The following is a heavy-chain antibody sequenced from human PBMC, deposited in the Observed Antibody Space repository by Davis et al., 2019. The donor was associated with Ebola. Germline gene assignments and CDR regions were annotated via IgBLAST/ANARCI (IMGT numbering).Heavy chain of an antibody. V-gene: IGHV1-3*01. CDR1: GYTFTSYA. D-gene: IGHD3-10*01. CDR3: ARTVLLWFGEKTPKGWFDP. J-gene: IGHJ5*02. Sequence: ASVKVSCKASGYTFTSYAMHWVRQAPGQRLEWMGWINAGNGNTKYSQKFQGRVTITRDTSASTAYMELSSLRSEDTAVYYCARTVLLWFGEKTPKGWFDPWGQGTLVTVSS. CDR2: INAGNGNT.